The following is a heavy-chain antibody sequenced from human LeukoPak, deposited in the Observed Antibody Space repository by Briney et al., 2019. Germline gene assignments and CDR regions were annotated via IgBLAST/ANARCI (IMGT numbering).Heavy chain of an antibody. CDR1: GFTFSSYW. Sequence: GGSLRLSCAASGFTFSSYWMSWVRQAPGKGLEWLANIKQDGSEKHYVDSVKGRFTISRDDAKNSLYLQMNSLRAEDTAVYYCATGTGSYGVPFDYWGRGTLVTVSS. D-gene: IGHD6-19*01. V-gene: IGHV3-7*01. CDR3: ATGTGSYGVPFDY. CDR2: IKQDGSEK. J-gene: IGHJ4*02.